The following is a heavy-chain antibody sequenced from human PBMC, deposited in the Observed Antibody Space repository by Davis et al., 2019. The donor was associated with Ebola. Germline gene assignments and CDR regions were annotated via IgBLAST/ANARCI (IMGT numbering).Heavy chain of an antibody. Sequence: PGGSLRLSCAVSGGSISSYYWSWIRQPPGKGLEWIGYIYYSGSTNYNPSLKSRVTISVDTSKNQFSLKLSSVTAADTAVYYCARRSHDSSGYYSVAFDIWGQGTMVTVSS. D-gene: IGHD3-22*01. CDR2: IYYSGST. CDR1: GGSISSYY. CDR3: ARRSHDSSGYYSVAFDI. V-gene: IGHV4-59*08. J-gene: IGHJ3*02.